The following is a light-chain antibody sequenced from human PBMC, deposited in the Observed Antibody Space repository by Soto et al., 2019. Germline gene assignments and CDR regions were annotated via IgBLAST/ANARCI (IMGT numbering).Light chain of an antibody. CDR3: SSYTSSSTVV. J-gene: IGLJ2*01. Sequence: HSALTQRASVSGSPGQSITISCTGTSSDVGGYNYVSWYQQHPGKAPKLMIYDVSNRPSGVSNRFSGSKSGNTASLTISGLQAEDEADYYCSSYTSSSTVVFGGGTKLTVL. CDR2: DVS. CDR1: SSDVGGYNY. V-gene: IGLV2-14*01.